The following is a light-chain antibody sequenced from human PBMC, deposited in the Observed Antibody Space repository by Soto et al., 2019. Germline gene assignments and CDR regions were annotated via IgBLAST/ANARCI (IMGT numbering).Light chain of an antibody. Sequence: QSALTQPASVYGSPGQSITISCTGTSSDVGGYKYVSWYQQHPGKAPKFLIYEVSNRPSGVSSRFSGSKSGNTASLTISGLQAEDEADYYCTSKTSTSPYVFGTGTKVTVL. J-gene: IGLJ1*01. CDR2: EVS. CDR3: TSKTSTSPYV. CDR1: SSDVGGYKY. V-gene: IGLV2-14*01.